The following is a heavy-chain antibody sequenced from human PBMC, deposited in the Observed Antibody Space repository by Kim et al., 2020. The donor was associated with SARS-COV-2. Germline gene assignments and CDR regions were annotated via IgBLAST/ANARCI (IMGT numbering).Heavy chain of an antibody. CDR1: GYTLTELS. J-gene: IGHJ4*02. V-gene: IGHV1-24*01. D-gene: IGHD3-22*01. CDR3: ATLDSSGYYKEYYFDY. CDR2: FDPEDGET. Sequence: ASVKVSCKVSGYTLTELSMHWVRQAPGKGLEWMGGFDPEDGETIYAQKFQGGVTMTEDTSTDTAYMELSSLRSEDTAVYYCATLDSSGYYKEYYFDYWGQGPLVTVSS.